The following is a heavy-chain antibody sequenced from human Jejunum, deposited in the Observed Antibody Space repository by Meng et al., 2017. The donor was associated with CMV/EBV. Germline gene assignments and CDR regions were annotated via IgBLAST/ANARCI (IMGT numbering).Heavy chain of an antibody. D-gene: IGHD3/OR15-3a*01. J-gene: IGHJ4*02. V-gene: IGHV3-7*01. CDR3: ARDRGWTADVDY. CDR1: GLTLERHW. Sequence: AAGLTLERHWMPWVRQAPGKGLEWVANIKKDGSEQNYVDSVKGRFTISRDNAKNSLYLQMNSLRAEDTAVYYCARDRGWTADVDYWGQGTLVTVSS. CDR2: IKKDGSEQ.